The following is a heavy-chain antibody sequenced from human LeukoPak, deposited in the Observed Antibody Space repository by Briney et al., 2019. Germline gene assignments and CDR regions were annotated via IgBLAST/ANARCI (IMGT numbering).Heavy chain of an antibody. CDR2: IYPGDSDT. CDR1: GYSFTSYW. Sequence: GESLKISCKGSGYSFTSYWIGWVRQMPGKGLEWMGIIYPGDSDTRYSPSFQGQVTISADKSISTAYLQWSSLKASDTAMYYCARHYYHGSGSYYPPPYYYGMDVWGQGTTVTVSS. J-gene: IGHJ6*02. V-gene: IGHV5-51*01. CDR3: ARHYYHGSGSYYPPPYYYGMDV. D-gene: IGHD3-10*01.